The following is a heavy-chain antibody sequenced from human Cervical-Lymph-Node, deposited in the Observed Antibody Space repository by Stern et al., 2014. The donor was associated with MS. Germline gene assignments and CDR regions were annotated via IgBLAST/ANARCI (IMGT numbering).Heavy chain of an antibody. D-gene: IGHD3-9*01. Sequence: EVQLVASGAEVKKPGDSLQISCKASGYSFTDHWIGWVRQMPGKGLEFMGVIYPGDSDTRYSPSFQGQVTISADKSITTAYLQWNSLKASDTAMYYCVRSPPKTFDFLTGYYNWFGPWGQGTLVTVSS. CDR3: VRSPPKTFDFLTGYYNWFGP. CDR2: IYPGDSDT. V-gene: IGHV5-51*01. J-gene: IGHJ5*02. CDR1: GYSFTDHW.